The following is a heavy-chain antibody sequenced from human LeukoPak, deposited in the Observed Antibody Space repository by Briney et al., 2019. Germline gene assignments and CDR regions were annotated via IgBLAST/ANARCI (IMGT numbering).Heavy chain of an antibody. J-gene: IGHJ4*02. V-gene: IGHV3-7*01. D-gene: IGHD3-22*01. CDR2: IKQDGSEK. Sequence: GGSLRLSCAASGFTFSRYWMSWVRQAPGKGLEWVANIKQDGSEKYYVDSVKGRFTISRDNAKNSLYLQMNSLRAEDTAVYYCARHWRNYYDSSGYYHFDYGGQGTLVTVST. CDR1: GFTFSRYW. CDR3: ARHWRNYYDSSGYYHFDY.